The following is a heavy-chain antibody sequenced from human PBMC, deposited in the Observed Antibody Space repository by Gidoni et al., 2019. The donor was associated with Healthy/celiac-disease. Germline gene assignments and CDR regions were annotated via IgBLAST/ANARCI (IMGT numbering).Heavy chain of an antibody. Sequence: QITLKESGPTLVKHTQTLTLTCTFSGISLSTSGVGVGWIRQPPGKAMEWLALIYWDDDKRYSPSLKSRLTITKDTSKNQVVLTMTNMDPVDTATYYCAHKPPYGDYARPVTWGQGTLVTVSS. J-gene: IGHJ5*02. D-gene: IGHD4-17*01. V-gene: IGHV2-5*02. CDR3: AHKPPYGDYARPVT. CDR2: IYWDDDK. CDR1: GISLSTSGVG.